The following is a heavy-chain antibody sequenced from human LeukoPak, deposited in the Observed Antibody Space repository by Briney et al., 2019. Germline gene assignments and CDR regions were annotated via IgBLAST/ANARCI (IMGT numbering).Heavy chain of an antibody. Sequence: GSLRLSCAASGFTFSSYAMSWVRQPPGKGLEWIGEINHSGSTNYNPSLKSRVTISVDTSKNQFSLKLSSVTAADTAVYYCARFIVVVPAALGYWFDPWGQGTLVTVSS. V-gene: IGHV4-34*01. CDR2: INHSGST. CDR1: GFTFSSYA. CDR3: ARFIVVVPAALGYWFDP. D-gene: IGHD2-2*01. J-gene: IGHJ5*02.